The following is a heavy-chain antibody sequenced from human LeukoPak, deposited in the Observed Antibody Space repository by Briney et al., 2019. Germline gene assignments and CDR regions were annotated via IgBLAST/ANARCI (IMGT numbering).Heavy chain of an antibody. J-gene: IGHJ3*02. V-gene: IGHV3-30*04. CDR1: GFTLSRYA. CDR3: AKDLPYYYDSSGYSDGNAFDI. Sequence: GGSLRLSCAASGFTLSRYAMHWVRQAPGKGLEWVAVISYDGGIKYYADSVKGRFTISRDNSKNTLYLQMNSLRAEDTAVYYCAKDLPYYYDSSGYSDGNAFDIWGQGTMVTVSS. D-gene: IGHD3-22*01. CDR2: ISYDGGIK.